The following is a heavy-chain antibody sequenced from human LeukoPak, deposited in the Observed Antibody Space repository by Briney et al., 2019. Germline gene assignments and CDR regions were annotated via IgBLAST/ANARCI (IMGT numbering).Heavy chain of an antibody. CDR1: GFTFDDYA. D-gene: IGHD6-13*01. CDR3: AKCIGAAGTPYYYYGMDV. CDR2: ISGEGGTT. Sequence: PGGSLRLSCAASGFTFDDYAMYWVRQAPGKGLEWVSLISGEGGTTYYADSVKGRFTIFRDNSKKSLYLDMNSLRTEDTALYYCAKCIGAAGTPYYYYGMDVWGQGTTVTVSS. V-gene: IGHV3-43*02. J-gene: IGHJ6*02.